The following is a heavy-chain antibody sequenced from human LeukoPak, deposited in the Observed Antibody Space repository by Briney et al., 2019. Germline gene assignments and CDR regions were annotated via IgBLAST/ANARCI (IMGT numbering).Heavy chain of an antibody. Sequence: PSETLSLTCYVSGGSINSGNYESGWIRQPPGNGLEWIGSIHYRGSSHYNPSLKSRGTISVDTSKNQFSLNLNSVTAADTAMYYCARLSGHCSGSMCYGYYAMDVWGQGTTVSVSS. V-gene: IGHV4-39*01. D-gene: IGHD2-15*01. CDR3: ARLSGHCSGSMCYGYYAMDV. CDR2: IHYRGSS. J-gene: IGHJ6*02. CDR1: GGSINSGNYE.